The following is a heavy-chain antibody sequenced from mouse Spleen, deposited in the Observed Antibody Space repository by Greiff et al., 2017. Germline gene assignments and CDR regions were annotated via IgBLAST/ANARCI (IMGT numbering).Heavy chain of an antibody. V-gene: IGHV1-69*01. CDR3: ARIYYYSSNYDMDY. J-gene: IGHJ4*01. CDR1: GYTFTSYW. D-gene: IGHD1-1*01. CDR2: IDPSDSYT. Sequence: QVQLQQPGAELVMPGASVKLSCKASGYTFTSYWMHWVKQRPGQGLEWIGEIDPSDSYTNYNQKFKGKATLTVDKSSSTAYMQLSSLTSEDSAVYYCARIYYYSSNYDMDYWGQGTSVTVSS.